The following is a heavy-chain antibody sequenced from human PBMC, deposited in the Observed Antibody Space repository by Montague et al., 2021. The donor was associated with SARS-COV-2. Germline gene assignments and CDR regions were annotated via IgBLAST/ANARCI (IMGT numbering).Heavy chain of an antibody. CDR2: INQSGSA. Sequence: SETLSLTCAVSGGSFSGYDWTWIRQSPGKGLEWIGEINQSGSAKYKPSLKSRVTISVDTSKNQFSLKLISVTAADTAVYFCAREDRWNWFDPWGQGALVTVSS. CDR1: GGSFSGYD. V-gene: IGHV4-34*01. CDR3: AREDRWNWFDP. D-gene: IGHD2-15*01. J-gene: IGHJ5*02.